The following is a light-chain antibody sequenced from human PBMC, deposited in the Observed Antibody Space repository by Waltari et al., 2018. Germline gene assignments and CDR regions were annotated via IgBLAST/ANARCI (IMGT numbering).Light chain of an antibody. CDR3: AAWDDSLSGNV. Sequence: QSVLTQPPSASGTPGQRVTISCSGGSPNIGTNYVDWSQQLPGTAPKLLIFRNNQRPSGVPDRFSGSKSGTSASLAISGLRSEDEADYYCAAWDDSLSGNVFGTGTKVTAL. V-gene: IGLV1-47*01. CDR2: RNN. CDR1: SPNIGTNY. J-gene: IGLJ1*01.